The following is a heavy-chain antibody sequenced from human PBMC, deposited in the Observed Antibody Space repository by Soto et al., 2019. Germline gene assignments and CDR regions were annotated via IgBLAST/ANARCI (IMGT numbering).Heavy chain of an antibody. J-gene: IGHJ4*02. Sequence: GPSVKVSCKASGYTFTGYYMHWVRQAPGQGLEWMGWINPNSGGTNYAQKFQGRVTMTRDTSISTAYMELSRLRSDDTAVYYCARAATIFGVVTSFDYWGQGTLVTVSS. V-gene: IGHV1-2*02. D-gene: IGHD3-3*01. CDR3: ARAATIFGVVTSFDY. CDR2: INPNSGGT. CDR1: GYTFTGYY.